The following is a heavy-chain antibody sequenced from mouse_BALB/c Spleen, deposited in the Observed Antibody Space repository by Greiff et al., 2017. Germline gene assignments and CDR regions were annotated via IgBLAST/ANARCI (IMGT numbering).Heavy chain of an antibody. CDR3: VMDGYRFDY. V-gene: IGHV10-1*02. D-gene: IGHD2-3*01. J-gene: IGHJ2*01. CDR1: GFTFNTYA. CDR2: IRSKSNNYAT. Sequence: EVKLVESGGGLVQPKGSLKLSCAASGFTFNTYAMNWVRQAPGKGLEWVARIRSKSNNYATYYADSVKDRFTISRDDSQSMLYLQMNNLKTEDTAMYYCVMDGYRFDYWGQGTTLTVSS.